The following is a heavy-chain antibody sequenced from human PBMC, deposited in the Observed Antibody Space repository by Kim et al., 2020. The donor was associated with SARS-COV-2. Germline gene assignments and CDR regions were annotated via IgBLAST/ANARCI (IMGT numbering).Heavy chain of an antibody. J-gene: IGHJ2*01. V-gene: IGHV3-13*01. CDR3: ARGGSSGYSYWYFDL. Sequence: PGSVKGRFTISRETAKNSVYLQMHSLRAGDTAVYYCARGGSSGYSYWYFDLWGRGTLVTVSS. D-gene: IGHD3-22*01.